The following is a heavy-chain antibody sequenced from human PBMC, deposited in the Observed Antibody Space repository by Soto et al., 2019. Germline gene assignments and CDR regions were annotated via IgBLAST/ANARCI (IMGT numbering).Heavy chain of an antibody. V-gene: IGHV3-30-3*01. CDR1: GFTFSSYA. D-gene: IGHD2-15*01. Sequence: GGSLRLSCAASGFTFSSYAMHWVRQAPGKGLEWVAVISYDGSNKYYADSVKGRFTISRDNSKNTLYLQMNSLRAEDTAVYYCARSIYAAVYYYYYGMDVWGQGTTVTVSS. CDR2: ISYDGSNK. CDR3: ARSIYAAVYYYYYGMDV. J-gene: IGHJ6*02.